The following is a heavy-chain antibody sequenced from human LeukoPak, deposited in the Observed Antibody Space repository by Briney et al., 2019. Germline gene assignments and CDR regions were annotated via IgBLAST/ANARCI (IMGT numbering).Heavy chain of an antibody. CDR2: ISGGSTYI. Sequence: GGSLRLSCAASGFTFSSYAMHWVRQAPGKGLEWVSSISGGSTYIYYADSLKGRFTISRDNAENSLYLQMDSLRAEDTAVYYCAREGSSFCAGDCTGLYNWFDPWGQGTLVTVSS. CDR3: AREGSSFCAGDCTGLYNWFDP. J-gene: IGHJ5*02. D-gene: IGHD2-21*02. V-gene: IGHV3-21*01. CDR1: GFTFSSYA.